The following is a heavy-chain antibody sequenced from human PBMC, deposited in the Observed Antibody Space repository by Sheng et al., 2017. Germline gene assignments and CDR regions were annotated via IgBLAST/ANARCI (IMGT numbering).Heavy chain of an antibody. CDR3: ARGRWVGVVVPAVKSLFLDY. CDR2: INHSGST. D-gene: IGHD2-2*01. V-gene: IGHV4-34*01. Sequence: QVQLQQWGAGLLKPSETLSLTCAVYGGSFSGYYWSWIRQPPGKGLEWIGEINHSGSTNYNPSLKSRVTISVDTSKNQFSLKLSSVTAADTAVYYCARGRWVGVVVPAVKSLFLDYWGQGTLVTVSS. J-gene: IGHJ4*02. CDR1: GGSFSGYY.